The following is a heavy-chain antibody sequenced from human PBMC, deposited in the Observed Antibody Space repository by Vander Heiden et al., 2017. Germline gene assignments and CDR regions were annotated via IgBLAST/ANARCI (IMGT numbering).Heavy chain of an antibody. V-gene: IGHV3-49*05. CDR1: GFTFGDYA. CDR2: IRSKAYGGTT. CDR3: TRKWIQLWPPDY. J-gene: IGHJ4*02. Sequence: EVQLVESGGGLVKPGRSLRLSCTASGFTFGDYAMSWFRQAPGKGLEWVGFIRSKAYGGTTEYAAAVKGRFTISRDDSKRIAYLKMKSMKTEDTAVYYFTRKWIQLWPPDYWGQGTMVTVSS. D-gene: IGHD5-18*01.